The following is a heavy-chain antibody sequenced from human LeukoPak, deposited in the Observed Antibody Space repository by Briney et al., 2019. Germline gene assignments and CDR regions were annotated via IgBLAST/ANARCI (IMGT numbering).Heavy chain of an antibody. CDR3: ARESDCSSTSCYFDY. J-gene: IGHJ4*02. V-gene: IGHV4-30-2*01. CDR1: GGSISSGGYS. CDR2: IYHSGST. D-gene: IGHD2-2*01. Sequence: SETLSLTCAVSGGSISSGGYSWSWIRQPPGKGLEWIGYIYHSGSTYYIPSLKSRVTISVDRSKNQFSLKLSSVTAADTAVYYCARESDCSSTSCYFDYWGQGTLVTVSS.